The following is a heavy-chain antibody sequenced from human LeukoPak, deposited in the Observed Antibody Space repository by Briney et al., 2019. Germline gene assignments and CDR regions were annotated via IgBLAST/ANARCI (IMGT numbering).Heavy chain of an antibody. CDR1: GFTFSWNG. CDR3: ARNVGATTDY. CDR2: IWNDGNNK. V-gene: IGHV3-33*08. Sequence: GGSLRLSCAASGFTFSWNGMHWVRQAPGKGLEWVAVIWNDGNNKYYADSVKGRFTISRDNSKNTLYLQMNSLRVEDTAVYYCARNVGATTDYWGQGTLVTVSS. J-gene: IGHJ4*02. D-gene: IGHD1-26*01.